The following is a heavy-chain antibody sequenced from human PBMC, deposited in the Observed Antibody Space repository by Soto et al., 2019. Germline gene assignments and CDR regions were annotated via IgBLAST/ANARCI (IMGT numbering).Heavy chain of an antibody. V-gene: IGHV3-23*01. CDR1: GSTFSSYA. CDR2: ISGSGGST. J-gene: IGHJ5*02. D-gene: IGHD1-26*01. CDR3: AKGQGELLAERDWFDP. Sequence: EVQLLESGGGLVQPGGSLRLSCQASGSTFSSYAMSWFRQAPGKGLEGVSVISGSGGSTYYADSVKGRFTISRDNSKNTLYLQMNSLRAEDTAVYYCAKGQGELLAERDWFDPWGQGTLVTVSS.